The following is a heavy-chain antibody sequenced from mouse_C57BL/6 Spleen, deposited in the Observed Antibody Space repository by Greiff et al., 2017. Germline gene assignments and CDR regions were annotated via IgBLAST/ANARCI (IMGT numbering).Heavy chain of an antibody. CDR2: IDPSDSET. J-gene: IGHJ4*01. D-gene: IGHD1-1*01. Sequence: QVQLQQPGAELVRPGSSVKLSCKASGYTFTSYWMHWVKQRPIQGLEWIGNIDPSDSETHYNQKFKDKATLTVDKSSSTAYMQLSSLTSEDSAVYYCARGMTTVVATDAMDYWGQGTSGTVSS. CDR1: GYTFTSYW. V-gene: IGHV1-52*01. CDR3: ARGMTTVVATDAMDY.